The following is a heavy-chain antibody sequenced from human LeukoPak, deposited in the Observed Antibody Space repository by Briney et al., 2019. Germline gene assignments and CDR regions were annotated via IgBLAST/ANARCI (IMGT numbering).Heavy chain of an antibody. V-gene: IGHV3-23*01. CDR2: ISGSGAST. CDR1: GFTFRSYA. CDR3: AKDREVLRSLEWFFDY. D-gene: IGHD3-3*01. Sequence: PGGSLRLSCAASGFTFRSYAMSWVRQAPGKGLEWVSAISGSGASTYYADSVKGRFTISRDDSKNTLYLQMNSLRAEDTAVYYCAKDREVLRSLEWFFDYWGRGTLVTVSS. J-gene: IGHJ4*02.